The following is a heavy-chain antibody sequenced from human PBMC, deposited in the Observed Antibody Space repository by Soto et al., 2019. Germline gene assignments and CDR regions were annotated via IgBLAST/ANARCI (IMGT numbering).Heavy chain of an antibody. J-gene: IGHJ4*02. CDR2: INAGNGNT. CDR3: ARSPRPYYFDY. CDR1: GYTFTSYA. Sequence: QVQLVQSGAEVKKPGASVKVSCKASGYTFTSYAMHWVRQAPGQRLEWMGWINAGNGNTKYSQKFQGRVTITSDTTASTAYMELSSLRSEDTAVYYCARSPRPYYFDYLGQGTLVTVSS. V-gene: IGHV1-3*01.